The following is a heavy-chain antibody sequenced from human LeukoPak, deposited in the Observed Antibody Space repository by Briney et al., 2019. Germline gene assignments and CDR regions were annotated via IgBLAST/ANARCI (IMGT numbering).Heavy chain of an antibody. CDR3: ARAATERYYYGMDV. J-gene: IGHJ6*02. CDR1: GFTFSSYW. D-gene: IGHD6-25*01. V-gene: IGHV3-74*01. Sequence: PGGSLRLSSAASGFTFSSYWMHWVRQAPGKGLVWVSRINSDGSSTSYADSVKGRFTISRDNAKNTLYLQMNSLRAEDTAVYYCARAATERYYYGMDVWGQGTTVTVSS. CDR2: INSDGSST.